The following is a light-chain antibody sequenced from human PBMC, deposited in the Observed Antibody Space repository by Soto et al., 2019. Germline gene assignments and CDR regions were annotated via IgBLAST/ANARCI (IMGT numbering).Light chain of an antibody. Sequence: EIVMTQSPATLSVSPGERATLSCRASQSVTNKLAWYQQKPGQAPRLLIYGASTRATGIPARFSGSGSGTEFPFPISSLQSENFAVFYCQQYNNWITFGGGTKVDIK. CDR1: QSVTNK. CDR2: GAS. J-gene: IGKJ4*01. CDR3: QQYNNWIT. V-gene: IGKV3-15*01.